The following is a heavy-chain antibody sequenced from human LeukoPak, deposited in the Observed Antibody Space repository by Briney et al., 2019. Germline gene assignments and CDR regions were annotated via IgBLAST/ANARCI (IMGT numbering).Heavy chain of an antibody. D-gene: IGHD3-3*01. J-gene: IGHJ4*02. V-gene: IGHV3-30*02. CDR1: GFTFSSYG. CDR2: IRYDGSNK. CDR3: AKDLPSYDFWSGSMY. Sequence: GGSLRLSCAASGFTFSSYGMHLVRQAPGKGLEWVAFIRYDGSNKYYADSVKGRFTISRDNSKNTLYLQMNSLRAEDTAVYYCAKDLPSYDFWSGSMYWGQGTLVTVSS.